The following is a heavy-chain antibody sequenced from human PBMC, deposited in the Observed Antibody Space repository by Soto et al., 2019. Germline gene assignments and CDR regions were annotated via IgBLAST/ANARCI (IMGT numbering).Heavy chain of an antibody. Sequence: PGESLKISCKGSGYSFTSYWIGWVRQMPGKGLDWMWIIYPGDSDTIYSPSFQGQVTISADKSISTAYLQWSSLKASDTAMYYCARLVFVMGPTYYRMDVWGQGTTVTVSS. V-gene: IGHV5-51*01. CDR3: ARLVFVMGPTYYRMDV. D-gene: IGHD2-15*01. CDR1: GYSFTSYW. J-gene: IGHJ6*02. CDR2: IYPGDSDT.